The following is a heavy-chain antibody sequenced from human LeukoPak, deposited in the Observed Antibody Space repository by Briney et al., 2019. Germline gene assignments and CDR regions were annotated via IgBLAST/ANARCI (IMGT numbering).Heavy chain of an antibody. V-gene: IGHV3-23*01. CDR3: AKAYKEGGGVGYFDY. CDR2: ISGSGGST. CDR1: GFTFSSYA. Sequence: GGSLRLSCAASGFTFSSYAMSWVRQAPGKGLEWVSAISGSGGSTYYADSVKGRFTISRDNSKNTLYLQMNSLRAEDTAVYYCAKAYKEGGGVGYFDYWGQGTLVTVSS. D-gene: IGHD3-16*01. J-gene: IGHJ4*02.